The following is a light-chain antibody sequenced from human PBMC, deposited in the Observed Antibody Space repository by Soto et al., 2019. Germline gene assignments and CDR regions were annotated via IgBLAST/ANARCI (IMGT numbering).Light chain of an antibody. CDR3: QSYDHSLNVYV. CDR2: GDN. Sequence: QSVLTQPPSVSGAPGQRVTISCTGSSSNIGAGYDVHWYQQLPGTAPKLLIYGDNSRPSGVPDRFSGSKSGTSASLAITGLQDEDEADYYCQSYDHSLNVYVFGIGTKLTVL. CDR1: SSNIGAGYD. V-gene: IGLV1-40*01. J-gene: IGLJ1*01.